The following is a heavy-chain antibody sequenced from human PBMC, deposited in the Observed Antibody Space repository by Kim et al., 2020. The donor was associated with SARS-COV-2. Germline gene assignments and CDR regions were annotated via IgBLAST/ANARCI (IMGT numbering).Heavy chain of an antibody. V-gene: IGHV3-30*03. CDR2: ISHDGGIR. J-gene: IGHJ4*02. Sequence: GGSLRLSCAASGFTFNTYSIHWVRQAPGKGLEWVAVISHDGGIRRYADSVKGRFTISRDNSKNTLYLEMNSLRLEDTALYYCVRDGSPAGGDLDFDYWGQRPLVTVP. CDR3: VRDGSPAGGDLDFDY. CDR1: GFTFNTYS. D-gene: IGHD2-21*02.